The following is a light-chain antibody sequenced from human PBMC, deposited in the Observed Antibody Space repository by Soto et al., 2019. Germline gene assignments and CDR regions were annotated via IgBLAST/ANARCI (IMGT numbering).Light chain of an antibody. CDR2: DAS. V-gene: IGKV1-5*01. CDR3: QQYNSYSSWT. Sequence: DIPMTQSPSTLSASVGARVTITCRASQSLNSLLAWYQQKPGRAPKLLIYDASTLESGVPSRFSGSGSGTEFTLTISSLQTDDFATYYCQQYNSYSSWTFGQGTKVDIK. CDR1: QSLNSL. J-gene: IGKJ1*01.